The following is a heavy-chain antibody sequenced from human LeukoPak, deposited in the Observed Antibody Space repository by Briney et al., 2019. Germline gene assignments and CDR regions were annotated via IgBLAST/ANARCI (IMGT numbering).Heavy chain of an antibody. CDR1: GFTFSSYD. CDR3: ARWANYYGSGSQSNWFDP. D-gene: IGHD3-10*01. V-gene: IGHV3-30*03. J-gene: IGHJ5*02. CDR2: ISYDGSNK. Sequence: PGGSLRLSCAASGFTFSSYDMHWVRQAPGKGLEWVAVISYDGSNKYYADSVKGRFTISRDNSKNTLYMQMNSLRAEDTAVYYCARWANYYGSGSQSNWFDPWGQGTLVTVSS.